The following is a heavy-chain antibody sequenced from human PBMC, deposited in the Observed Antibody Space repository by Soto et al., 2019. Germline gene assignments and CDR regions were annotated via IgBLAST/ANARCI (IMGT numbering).Heavy chain of an antibody. Sequence: GESLKISCKASGYTFSSYWIAWVRQMPGKGLEWMGVVYPGDSDTRYSPSFEGHVTISAVKSISTAYLQWGSLKASDTAMYYCARREPSTILGVVVTAGMHVWGQGTTVTV. V-gene: IGHV5-51*01. CDR3: ARREPSTILGVVVTAGMHV. CDR2: VYPGDSDT. CDR1: GYTFSSYW. J-gene: IGHJ6*02. D-gene: IGHD3-3*01.